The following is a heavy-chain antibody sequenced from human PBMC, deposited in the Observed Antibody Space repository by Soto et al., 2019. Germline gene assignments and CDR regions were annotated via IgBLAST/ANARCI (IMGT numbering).Heavy chain of an antibody. CDR1: GFPFNTND. V-gene: IGHV3-23*01. CDR2: TSIGGNT. CDR3: ARDLRPGLIVPTKSGFDP. J-gene: IGHJ5*02. D-gene: IGHD2-21*01. Sequence: GGSLRLSNATAGFPFNTNDMTLFRQVPGMGLALVSTTSIGGNTDLAESVRGRFTVSRDNSKNTLYLQMTNLRVEDAAIDFCARDLRPGLIVPTKSGFDPWGQGTRVTVS.